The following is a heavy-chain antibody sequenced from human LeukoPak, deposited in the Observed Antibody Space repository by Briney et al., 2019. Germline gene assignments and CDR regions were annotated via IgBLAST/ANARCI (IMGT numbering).Heavy chain of an antibody. D-gene: IGHD6-6*01. V-gene: IGHV3-21*01. CDR2: ISSSSS. Sequence: GGSLRLSCAASGFTFSSYSMNWVRQAPGKGLEWVSSISSSSSYYADSVKGRFTISRDNAKNSLYLQMNSLRAEDTAVYYCASPSPASLDYWGQGTLVTVSS. CDR3: ASPSPASLDY. J-gene: IGHJ4*02. CDR1: GFTFSSYS.